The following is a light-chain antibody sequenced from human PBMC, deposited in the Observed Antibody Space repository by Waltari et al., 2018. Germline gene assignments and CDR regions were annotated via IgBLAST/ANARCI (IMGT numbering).Light chain of an antibody. CDR1: NSNIGNNY. V-gene: IGLV1-47*01. CDR2: RNF. J-gene: IGLJ2*01. CDR3: AAWDDNLSGL. Sequence: QSVLTQPPSASGTPGQRVTISCSGTNSNIGNNYVFWYQQLPRAAPKLLIYRNFQRPSGFPHRFSASKSGTSASLFISGLRAEDEAVYYCAAWDDNLSGLFGGGTKLTVL.